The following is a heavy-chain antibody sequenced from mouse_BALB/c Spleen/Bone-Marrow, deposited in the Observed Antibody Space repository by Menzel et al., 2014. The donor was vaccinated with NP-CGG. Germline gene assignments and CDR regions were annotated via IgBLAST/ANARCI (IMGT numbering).Heavy chain of an antibody. J-gene: IGHJ3*01. V-gene: IGHV14-3*02. CDR3: APYYYGRWFAN. CDR1: GFNIKDTY. CDR2: IDPANGNI. Sequence: EVQLQQSGAELVKPGASVKLSCTASGFNIKDTYMHWVKQRPEQGLEWIGRIDPANGNIKYDPKFQGKATITADTSPNTAYLQLSSLTSEDTAVYYCAPYYYGRWFANWGQGTLVTVSA. D-gene: IGHD1-1*01.